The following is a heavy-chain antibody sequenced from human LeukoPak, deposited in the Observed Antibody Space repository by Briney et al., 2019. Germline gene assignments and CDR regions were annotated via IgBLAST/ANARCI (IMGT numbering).Heavy chain of an antibody. CDR1: GYTFTSYD. J-gene: IGHJ6*03. CDR2: MNPNSGNT. V-gene: IGHV1-8*01. CDR3: ARGRAGRGYSYVIYYYYMDV. Sequence: ASVKVSCKASGYTFTSYDINWVRQATGQGLEWMGWMNPNSGNTGYAQKFQGRVTMTRNTSISTAYMELSSLRSEDTAVYYCARGRAGRGYSYVIYYYYMDVWGKGTTVTVSS. D-gene: IGHD5-18*01.